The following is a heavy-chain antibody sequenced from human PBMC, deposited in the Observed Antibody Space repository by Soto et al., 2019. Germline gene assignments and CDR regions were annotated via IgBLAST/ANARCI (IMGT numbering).Heavy chain of an antibody. Sequence: SETLSLTCTVSGGSISSYYWSWIRQPPGKGLEWIGYIYYSGSTNYNPSLKSRVTISVDTSKNQFSLKLSSVTAADTAVYYCARHTSSIPRRWWFDPWGQGTLVTVSS. CDR1: GGSISSYY. CDR2: IYYSGST. V-gene: IGHV4-59*08. D-gene: IGHD3-3*02. CDR3: ARHTSSIPRRWWFDP. J-gene: IGHJ5*02.